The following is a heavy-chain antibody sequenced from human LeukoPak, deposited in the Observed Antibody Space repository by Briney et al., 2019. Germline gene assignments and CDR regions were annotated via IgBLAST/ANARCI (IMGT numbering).Heavy chain of an antibody. Sequence: PGTLSPTSTVSVASTTISINSWGWTPHPPGKGLEWIGSIYYSGSTYYNPSLKSRVTISVDTSKNQFSLKLSSVTAADTAVYYCARSDGAARPVYWGQGTLVTVSS. CDR2: IYYSGST. J-gene: IGHJ4*02. V-gene: IGHV4-39*07. CDR3: ARSDGAARPVY. CDR1: VASTTISINS. D-gene: IGHD6-6*01.